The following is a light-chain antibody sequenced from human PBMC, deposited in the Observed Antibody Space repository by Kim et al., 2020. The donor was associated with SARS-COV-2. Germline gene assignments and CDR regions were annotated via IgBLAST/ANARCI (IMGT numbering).Light chain of an antibody. CDR1: QSISSY. V-gene: IGKV1-9*01. CDR3: QQLITYPRT. CDR2: DAS. Sequence: AVVRNRVTITCRASQSISSYLAWYQQKPGKATKLLIHDASTLESGVPLRFSGSGSGTEFTLTISSLQPEDFATYSCQQLITYPRTFGQGTKVDIK. J-gene: IGKJ1*01.